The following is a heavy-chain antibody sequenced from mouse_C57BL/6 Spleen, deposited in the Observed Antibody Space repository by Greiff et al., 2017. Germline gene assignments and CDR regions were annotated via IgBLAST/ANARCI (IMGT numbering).Heavy chain of an antibody. Sequence: EVKLMESGPGLVKPSQSLSLTCSVTGYSITSGYYWNWIRQFPGNKLEWMGYISYDGSNNYNPSLKNRISITRDTSKNQFFLKLNSVTTEDTATYYCARDQDGYYFYAMDYWGQGTSVTVSS. CDR2: ISYDGSN. J-gene: IGHJ4*01. D-gene: IGHD2-3*01. V-gene: IGHV3-6*01. CDR1: GYSITSGYY. CDR3: ARDQDGYYFYAMDY.